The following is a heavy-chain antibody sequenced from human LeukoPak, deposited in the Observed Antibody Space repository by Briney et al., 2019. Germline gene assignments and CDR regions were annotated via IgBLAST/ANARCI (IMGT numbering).Heavy chain of an antibody. CDR3: AATYSGSYWGGVDY. CDR2: ISSSCSTI. Sequence: PGGSLRLSCAASGFTFSDYYMSWIRQAPGKGLEWVSYISSSCSTIYYADSVKGRFTITRDNAKNSLYLQMNSLRAEDTAVYYCAATYSGSYWGGVDYWGQGTLVTVSS. D-gene: IGHD1-26*01. J-gene: IGHJ4*02. CDR1: GFTFSDYY. V-gene: IGHV3-11*01.